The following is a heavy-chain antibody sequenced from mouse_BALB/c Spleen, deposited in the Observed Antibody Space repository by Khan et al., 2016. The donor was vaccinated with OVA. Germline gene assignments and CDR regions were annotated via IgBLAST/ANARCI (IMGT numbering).Heavy chain of an antibody. CDR2: ISPGSDKT. Sequence: QVQLKQSGAELARPGASVKLSCKASGYTFTDYYINWMRQRTGQGLEWIGEISPGSDKTYYHEQFKGKATLTVDNSSSTAYMQLSILTSEESAVYFGAREWAAWFPYWGQGTLVTVSA. CDR1: GYTFTDYY. J-gene: IGHJ3*01. V-gene: IGHV1-77*01. CDR3: AREWAAWFPY.